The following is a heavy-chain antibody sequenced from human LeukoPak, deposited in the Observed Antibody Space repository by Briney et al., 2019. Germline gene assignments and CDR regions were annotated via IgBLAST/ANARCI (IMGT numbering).Heavy chain of an antibody. CDR1: GVSFSGYY. D-gene: IGHD3-3*01. Sequence: SETLSLTCAVYGVSFSGYYWSWIRQPPGKGLEWIGEINHSGSTNYNPSLKRRVTISVDTSKNQFSLKLSSVTAADTAVYYCARGGDFPNWFDPWGQGTLVAVSS. V-gene: IGHV4-34*01. J-gene: IGHJ5*02. CDR3: ARGGDFPNWFDP. CDR2: INHSGST.